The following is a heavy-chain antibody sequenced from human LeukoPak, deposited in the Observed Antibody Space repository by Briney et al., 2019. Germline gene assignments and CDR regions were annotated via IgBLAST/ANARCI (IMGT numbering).Heavy chain of an antibody. D-gene: IGHD3-10*01. Sequence: ASVVVSCKTSGYMFTGFFIHWVRQAPGQGLEWMRSVSPNNGGTSYAQRFQGRVNMTSDTSTRTAYLQLGGLRFDDTAVYYCASLIWFGDFDYWGQGAPVTVSS. CDR1: GYMFTGFF. V-gene: IGHV1-2*02. CDR3: ASLIWFGDFDY. CDR2: VSPNNGGT. J-gene: IGHJ4*02.